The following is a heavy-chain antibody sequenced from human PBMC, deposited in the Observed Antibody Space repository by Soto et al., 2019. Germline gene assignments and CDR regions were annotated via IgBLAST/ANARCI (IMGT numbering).Heavy chain of an antibody. V-gene: IGHV3-33*01. J-gene: IGHJ4*02. CDR2: IRSDGSNK. Sequence: GGSLRLSCAASGFTFSSYGMHWVRQAPGKGLEWVAAIRSDGSNKYYADSVKGRFTISRDNAKNTLYLQMNSLRAEDTAVYYCARDGAVADDFDYRGKGTLVTVS. CDR3: ARDGAVADDFDY. CDR1: GFTFSSYG. D-gene: IGHD6-19*01.